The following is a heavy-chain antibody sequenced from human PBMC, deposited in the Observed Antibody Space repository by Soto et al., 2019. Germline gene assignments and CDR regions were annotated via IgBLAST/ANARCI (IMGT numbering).Heavy chain of an antibody. CDR2: TYYRSKWYN. V-gene: IGHV6-1*01. CDR3: ARGLLTKNYYGSGSYYKARDYYYYGMDV. D-gene: IGHD3-10*01. J-gene: IGHJ6*02. CDR1: GDSVSSNSAA. Sequence: ASETLSLTCAISGDSVSSNSAAWNWIRQSPSRGLEWLGRTYYRSKWYNDYAVSVKSRITINPDTSKNQFSLQLNSVTPEDTAVYYCARGLLTKNYYGSGSYYKARDYYYYGMDVWGQGTTVTVSS.